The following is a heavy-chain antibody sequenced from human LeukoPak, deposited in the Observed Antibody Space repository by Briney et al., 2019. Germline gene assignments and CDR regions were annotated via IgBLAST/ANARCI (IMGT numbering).Heavy chain of an antibody. Sequence: GGSLRLSCTASGFTFIKGWMSWVRQAPGKGLEWVGRVKSKSDGGTIDYGAPVKGRFTISRDDSKNMLYLKMNSLQTEDTAVYYCTTDRGIAVRPLFDYWGQGTLVTVSS. CDR2: VKSKSDGGTI. V-gene: IGHV3-15*01. D-gene: IGHD6-19*01. J-gene: IGHJ4*02. CDR3: TTDRGIAVRPLFDY. CDR1: GFTFIKGW.